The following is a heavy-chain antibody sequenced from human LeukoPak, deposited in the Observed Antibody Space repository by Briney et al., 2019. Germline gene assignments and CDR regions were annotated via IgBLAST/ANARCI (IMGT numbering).Heavy chain of an antibody. V-gene: IGHV1-69*05. D-gene: IGHD6-13*01. CDR3: ALSAEKQLVYFDF. Sequence: ASVKVSCEASGDTFSDYDVTWVRQAPGQGLEWMGRIIPVFDTAKYAQNFQGRVTMTTDESSSTAYMELYSLRSEDTAVYYCALSAEKQLVYFDFWGLGTLVTVSS. CDR2: IIPVFDTA. CDR1: GDTFSDYD. J-gene: IGHJ4*02.